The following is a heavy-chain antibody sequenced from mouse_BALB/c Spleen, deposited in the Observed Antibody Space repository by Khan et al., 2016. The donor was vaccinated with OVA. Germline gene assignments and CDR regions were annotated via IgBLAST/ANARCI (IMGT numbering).Heavy chain of an antibody. D-gene: IGHD2-3*01. CDR2: INPTSGYT. CDR1: GYTFTTYW. V-gene: IGHV1-7*01. CDR3: TEDGIDY. J-gene: IGHJ2*01. Sequence: QVRLQQSGAELAKPGASVKMSCKASGYTFTTYWMHWVKQRPGQGLEWIGYINPTSGYTDYNERFKDKATLSPDKSSSTAYMQLSSLTSEDSAVYYCTEDGIDYWGQGTTLTVSS.